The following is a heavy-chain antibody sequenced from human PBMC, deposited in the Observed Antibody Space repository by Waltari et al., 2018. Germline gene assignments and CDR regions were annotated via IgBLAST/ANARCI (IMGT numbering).Heavy chain of an antibody. Sequence: EVQLVESGGGLVQPGGSLRLSCAASGFPLSNYWISWVRQAPGKGPEWVANIMTDGREEYYVDSVRGRFTISRDNAKNSLYLQMNSLRPEDTAVYYCVRDQWFAFDIWGQGTMVTVSS. D-gene: IGHD3-22*01. CDR1: GFPLSNYW. CDR3: VRDQWFAFDI. V-gene: IGHV3-7*01. CDR2: IMTDGREE. J-gene: IGHJ3*02.